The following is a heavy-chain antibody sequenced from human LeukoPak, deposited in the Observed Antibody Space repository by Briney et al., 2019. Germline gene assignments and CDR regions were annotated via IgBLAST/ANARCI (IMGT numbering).Heavy chain of an antibody. CDR3: AKPGSSGYFDAFDI. CDR1: GFTFSSYA. J-gene: IGHJ3*02. CDR2: LSGSGGST. D-gene: IGHD3-22*01. V-gene: IGHV3-23*01. Sequence: PGGSLRLSCAASGFTFSSYAMSWVRQAPGKGLEGVSALSGSGGSTYYADSVRGRFTISRDNSKNTLYLQMNSLRAEDTAVYYCAKPGSSGYFDAFDIWGQGTMVTVSS.